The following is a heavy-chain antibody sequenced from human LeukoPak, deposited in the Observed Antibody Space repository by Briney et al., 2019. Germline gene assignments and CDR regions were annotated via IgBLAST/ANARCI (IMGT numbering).Heavy chain of an antibody. CDR1: GFTFSSYA. J-gene: IGHJ4*02. CDR3: GREYPQRLLFDY. CDR2: VSSSGAYI. D-gene: IGHD6-25*01. Sequence: GGSLRLSCAASGFTFSSYAMNWIRQAPGKGLEWVASVSSSGAYIYYADLMEGRFTISRDNAKNSLYLQMNSLRAEDTAVYYCGREYPQRLLFDYWGQGTLVTVSS. V-gene: IGHV3-21*01.